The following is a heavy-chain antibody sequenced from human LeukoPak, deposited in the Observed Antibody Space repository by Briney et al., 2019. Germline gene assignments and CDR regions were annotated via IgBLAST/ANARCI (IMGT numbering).Heavy chain of an antibody. CDR3: AKVGSGWLRPPSRHNFYY. J-gene: IGHJ4*02. CDR1: GFTFSSYA. CDR2: ISGSGGST. Sequence: GGSLRLSCAASGFTFSSYAMSWVRQAPGKGLEWVSDISGSGGSTYYADSVKGRFTISRDNSKNTLYLQMNSLRAEDTAVYYCAKVGSGWLRPPSRHNFYYWGQGTLVTVSS. D-gene: IGHD5-12*01. V-gene: IGHV3-23*01.